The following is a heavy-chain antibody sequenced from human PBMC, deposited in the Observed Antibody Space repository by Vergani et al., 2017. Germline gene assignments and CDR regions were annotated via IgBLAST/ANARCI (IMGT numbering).Heavy chain of an antibody. D-gene: IGHD5-12*01. Sequence: QLQLQESGPGLVKPSETLSLTCTVSGGSISSSSYYWGWIRQPPGKGLEWIGYIYYSGSTNYNPSLKSRVTISVDTSKNQFSLKLSSVTAADTAVYYCARVGYAGSWFDPWGQGTLVTVSS. CDR2: IYYSGST. CDR3: ARVGYAGSWFDP. V-gene: IGHV4-61*05. CDR1: GGSISSSSYY. J-gene: IGHJ5*02.